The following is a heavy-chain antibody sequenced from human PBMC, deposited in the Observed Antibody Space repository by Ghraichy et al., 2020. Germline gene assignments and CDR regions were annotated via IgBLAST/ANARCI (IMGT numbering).Heavy chain of an antibody. CDR2: ITTTGGTT. Sequence: GASLRLSCAASGFSFSSSGMIWVRQAPGKGLEWVSTITTTGGTTKYADSVNGRFTISRDNSENTVYLQMNSLRAEDTAVYYCARPNYGASGRRALDVWGQGTMVTVSS. D-gene: IGHD4-17*01. CDR1: GFSFSSSG. J-gene: IGHJ3*01. V-gene: IGHV3-23*01. CDR3: ARPNYGASGRRALDV.